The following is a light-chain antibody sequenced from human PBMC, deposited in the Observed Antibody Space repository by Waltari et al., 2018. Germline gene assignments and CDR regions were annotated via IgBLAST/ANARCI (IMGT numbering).Light chain of an antibody. V-gene: IGKV1-9*01. CDR3: QQLNSYPIT. Sequence: IQLTQSPSYLSASVGDRVTITFRASQGISSYLAWYQQTPGKAPKLLIYAASTLQSGVPSRFSGSGSGTDFTLTISSLQPEDFATYYCQQLNSYPITFGGGTKVEIK. CDR1: QGISSY. CDR2: AAS. J-gene: IGKJ4*01.